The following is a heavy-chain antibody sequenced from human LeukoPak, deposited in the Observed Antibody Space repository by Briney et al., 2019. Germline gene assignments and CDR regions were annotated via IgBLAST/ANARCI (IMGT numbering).Heavy chain of an antibody. J-gene: IGHJ6*03. CDR3: ARDPPAHNGYYYYMDV. CDR1: GYTFTSYY. D-gene: IGHD1-1*01. CDR2: INPSGGST. Sequence: GASVKVSCKASGYTFTSYYMHWVRQAPGQGLEWMGIINPSGGSTSYAQKFQGRVTMTRDMSTSTVYMELSSLRSEDMAVYYCARDPPAHNGYYYYMDVWGKGTTVTVSS. V-gene: IGHV1-46*01.